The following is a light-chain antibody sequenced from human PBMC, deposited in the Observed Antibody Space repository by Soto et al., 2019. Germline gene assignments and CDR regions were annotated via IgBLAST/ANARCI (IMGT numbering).Light chain of an antibody. Sequence: QPVLTQSPSASASLGASVKLTRTLSSGHSNYAIAWHQQQPEKGPRYLMKLNSDGSHSKGDGIPDRFSGSSSGAERYLTISSLQSEDEADYYCQTWGTGFAVFGGGTQLTVL. CDR1: SGHSNYA. V-gene: IGLV4-69*01. CDR3: QTWGTGFAV. CDR2: LNSDGSH. J-gene: IGLJ7*01.